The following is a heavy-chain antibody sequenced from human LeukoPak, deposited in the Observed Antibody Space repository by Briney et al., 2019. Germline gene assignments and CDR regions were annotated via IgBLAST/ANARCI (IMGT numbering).Heavy chain of an antibody. CDR3: ARDEEDIVVKPAAHSRFYYYYYMDV. V-gene: IGHV3-7*01. D-gene: IGHD2-2*01. J-gene: IGHJ6*03. Sequence: PGGSLRLSCAASGFTVSSNYMSWVRQAPGKGLEWVANIKQDGSEKYYVDSVKGRFTISRDNAKNSLYLQMNSLRAEDTAVYYCARDEEDIVVKPAAHSRFYYYYYMDVWGKGTTVTVSS. CDR1: GFTVSSNY. CDR2: IKQDGSEK.